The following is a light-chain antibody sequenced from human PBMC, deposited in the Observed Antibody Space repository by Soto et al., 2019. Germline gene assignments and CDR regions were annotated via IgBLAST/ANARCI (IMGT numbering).Light chain of an antibody. CDR2: GAS. CDR3: QHYNTWPWT. Sequence: EVVMTQSPATLSVSPGQRVTLSCRASHSVSSSLAWYQQKPGQAPRLLISGASTRVAGVPARFSGSGSGTDFTLTISSLQSEDFAVYYCQHYNTWPWTFGQGTKVEIK. CDR1: HSVSSS. V-gene: IGKV3-15*01. J-gene: IGKJ1*01.